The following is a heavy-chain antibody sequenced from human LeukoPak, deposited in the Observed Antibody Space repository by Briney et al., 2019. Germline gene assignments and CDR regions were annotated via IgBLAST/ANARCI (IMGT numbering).Heavy chain of an antibody. CDR2: INPNSGGT. J-gene: IGHJ4*02. D-gene: IGHD6-6*01. CDR1: GYTFTGYY. CDR3: ARDLIGEQLVGLFDY. Sequence: GASVKVSCKASGYTFTGYYMHWVRQAPGQGLEWMGWINPNSGGTNYAQKFQGRVTMTRDTSISTAYMELSRLRSDDTAVYYCARDLIGEQLVGLFDYWGQGTLVTVSS. V-gene: IGHV1-2*02.